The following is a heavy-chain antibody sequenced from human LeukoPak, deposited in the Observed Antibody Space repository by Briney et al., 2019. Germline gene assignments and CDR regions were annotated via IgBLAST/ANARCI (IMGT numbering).Heavy chain of an antibody. CDR1: GFNSSNYW. D-gene: IGHD2-2*01. CDR2: ISSSSSYI. CDR3: AKETVSSTSCFYDY. Sequence: GGSLRLSCAASGFNSSNYWMHWVRQAPGKGLEWVSSISSSSSYIYYADSVKGRFTISRDNSKNTLYLQMNSRRAEDTAVYYCAKETVSSTSCFYDYWGQGTLVTVSS. V-gene: IGHV3-21*04. J-gene: IGHJ4*02.